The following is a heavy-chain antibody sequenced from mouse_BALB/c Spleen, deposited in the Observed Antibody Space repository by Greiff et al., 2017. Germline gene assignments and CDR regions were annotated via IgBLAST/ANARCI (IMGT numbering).Heavy chain of an antibody. CDR1: GYAFSSYW. CDR2: IYPGDGDT. J-gene: IGHJ1*01. V-gene: IGHV1-80*01. CDR3: ARYGFYYWYFDV. Sequence: VKLQESGAELVRPGSSVKISCKASGYAFSSYWMNWVKQRPGQGLEWIGQIYPGDGDTNYNGKFKGKATLTADKSSSTAYMQLSSLTSEDSAVYFCARYGFYYWYFDVWGAGTTVTVSS. D-gene: IGHD1-1*01.